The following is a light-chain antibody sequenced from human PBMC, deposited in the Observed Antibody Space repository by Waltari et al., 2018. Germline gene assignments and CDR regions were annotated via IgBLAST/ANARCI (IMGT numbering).Light chain of an antibody. CDR3: QRSYSTLYT. V-gene: IGKV1-39*01. J-gene: IGKJ2*01. CDR1: QSISSY. Sequence: DIQLTQSPSSLSASVGDRVTITCRASQSISSYLNWYQQKPGKAPKLLIYAASSVQSGVPSRFSGSGSGTDFTLTISSLQPEDFATYYCQRSYSTLYTFGQGTKLGIK. CDR2: AAS.